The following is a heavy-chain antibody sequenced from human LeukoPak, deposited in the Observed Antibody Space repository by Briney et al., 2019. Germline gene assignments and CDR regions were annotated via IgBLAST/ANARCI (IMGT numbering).Heavy chain of an antibody. D-gene: IGHD2-15*01. J-gene: IGHJ4*02. Sequence: PGGSLRLSCAASGFTFSSHAMNWVRQAPQKGLEWVSSISGGSGHIYYADSVKGRFTVSRDNAKNSLYLQMDSLRAEDTAIYYCARHYCSGSNCFYYFDYWGQGSLVTVSS. V-gene: IGHV3-21*01. CDR2: ISGGSGHI. CDR1: GFTFSSHA. CDR3: ARHYCSGSNCFYYFDY.